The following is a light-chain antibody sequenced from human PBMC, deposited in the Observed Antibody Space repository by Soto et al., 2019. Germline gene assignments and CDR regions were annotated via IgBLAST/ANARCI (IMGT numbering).Light chain of an antibody. CDR3: QQVNVYPST. J-gene: IGKJ4*01. CDR2: DAS. CDR1: QSISYW. Sequence: DIQMTQSPSTLSASVGDRVTVTCRASQSISYWLAWYQQKPGKAPKLLIYDASGLESGVPSRFSGSGSGTEFTLTISSLQPEDFATYYCQQVNVYPSTFGGGTRWIS. V-gene: IGKV1-5*01.